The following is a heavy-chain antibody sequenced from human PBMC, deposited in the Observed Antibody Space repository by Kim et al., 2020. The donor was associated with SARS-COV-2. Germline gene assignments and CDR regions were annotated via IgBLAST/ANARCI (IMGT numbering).Heavy chain of an antibody. CDR2: LYTSGST. J-gene: IGHJ6*02. D-gene: IGHD3-22*01. CDR3: ARAFSYYYDSSGYYYYYYGMDV. Sequence: SETLSLTCTVSGGSISSYYWSWIRQPAGKGLEWIGRLYTSGSTNYNPSLKSRVTMSVDTSKNQFSLKLSSVTAADTAVYYCARAFSYYYDSSGYYYYYYGMDVWGQGTTVTVSS. V-gene: IGHV4-4*07. CDR1: GGSISSYY.